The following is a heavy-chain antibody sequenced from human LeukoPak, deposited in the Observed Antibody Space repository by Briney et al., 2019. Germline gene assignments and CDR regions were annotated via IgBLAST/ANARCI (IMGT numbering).Heavy chain of an antibody. D-gene: IGHD3-3*01. CDR1: GYSFTSYW. J-gene: IGHJ6*03. Sequence: GESLKISCKGSGYSFTSYWIGWVRQMPGKGLEGMGIIYPGDSDTRYSPSFQSQVTISADKSISTAYLQWSSLKASDTAMYYCARRNDFWSGYYTHTYYYYMDVWGKGTTVTVSS. CDR3: ARRNDFWSGYYTHTYYYYMDV. CDR2: IYPGDSDT. V-gene: IGHV5-51*01.